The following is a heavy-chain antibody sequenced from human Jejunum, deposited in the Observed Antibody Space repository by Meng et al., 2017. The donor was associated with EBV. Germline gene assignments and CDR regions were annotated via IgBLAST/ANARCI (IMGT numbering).Heavy chain of an antibody. CDR3: ARASSERLLDY. CDR2: INPVGST. J-gene: IGHJ4*02. CDR1: TDFISSYEW. D-gene: IGHD1-14*01. V-gene: IGHV4-4*03. Sequence: VQFVESSPSMLKRRVTLSLTCAFSTDFISSYEWWSWVRQPPGKGLEWLGEINPVGSTYYNPSLKSRVTISIDTSKRQFSLRLNSMTAADTAVYYCARASSERLLDYWGQGTLVTVSS.